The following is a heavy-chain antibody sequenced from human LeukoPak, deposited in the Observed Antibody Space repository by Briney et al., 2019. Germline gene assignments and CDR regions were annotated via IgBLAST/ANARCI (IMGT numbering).Heavy chain of an antibody. CDR1: GFTFDDYG. Sequence: GGSLRLSCAASGFTFDDYGMSWVRQAPGKGLEWVSGINWNGGSTGYADSVKGRFTISRDNAKNSLYLQMNSLRAEDTALYYCARDTNSYGYSSRVFDYWGQGTLVTVSS. D-gene: IGHD5-18*01. CDR3: ARDTNSYGYSSRVFDY. CDR2: INWNGGST. V-gene: IGHV3-20*04. J-gene: IGHJ4*02.